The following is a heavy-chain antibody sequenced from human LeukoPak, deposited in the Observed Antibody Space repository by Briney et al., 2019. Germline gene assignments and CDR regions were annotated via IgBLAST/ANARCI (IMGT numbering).Heavy chain of an antibody. CDR3: ARARYSSSWYFDY. J-gene: IGHJ4*02. Sequence: SETLSLTCSVSGGSISSSSHSWGWIRQSPGKGLEWIGSIYYSGSTFYNPSLKSRVTISVDRSKNQFSLKLSSVTAADTAVYYCARARYSSSWYFDYWGQGTLVTVSS. D-gene: IGHD6-13*01. CDR1: GGSISSSSHS. CDR2: IYYSGST. V-gene: IGHV4-39*07.